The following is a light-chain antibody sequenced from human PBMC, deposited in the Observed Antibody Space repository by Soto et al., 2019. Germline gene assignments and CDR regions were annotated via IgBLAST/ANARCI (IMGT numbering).Light chain of an antibody. Sequence: EIAMTQSPATLAVSPGERATLSCRASQSVSSKLGWYQQKPGQSPRLLIYDASTRATGIPASFSGSGFGTEFTLTISSLQSEDFAVYYCQQFNNWPRTFGQGTKVEIK. CDR1: QSVSSK. J-gene: IGKJ1*01. CDR3: QQFNNWPRT. CDR2: DAS. V-gene: IGKV3-15*01.